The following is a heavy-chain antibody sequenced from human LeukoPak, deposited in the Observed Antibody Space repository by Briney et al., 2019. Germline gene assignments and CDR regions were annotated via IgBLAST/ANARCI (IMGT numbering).Heavy chain of an antibody. Sequence: PGGSLRLSCAASGFTFSSYRMSWVRQASGKGLEWVANIKQDGSEKYYVDSVKGRFTISRDNAKNSLYLQMNSLRAEDTAVYYCARYGPFLEWLSYYYYYYMDVWGKGTTVTVSS. D-gene: IGHD3-3*02. CDR3: ARYGPFLEWLSYYYYYYMDV. V-gene: IGHV3-7*01. CDR1: GFTFSSYR. CDR2: IKQDGSEK. J-gene: IGHJ6*03.